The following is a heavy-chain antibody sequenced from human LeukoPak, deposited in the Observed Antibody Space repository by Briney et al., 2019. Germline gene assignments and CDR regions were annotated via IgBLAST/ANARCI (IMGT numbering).Heavy chain of an antibody. CDR3: AKGTGVGQTTFDY. J-gene: IGHJ4*02. CDR2: IRYDGSNK. D-gene: IGHD1-1*01. Sequence: GGSLRLSCAASGFTFSSYGMHWVRQAPGKGLEWAAFIRYDGSNKYYADSVKGRFTISRDNSKNTLYLQMNSLRAEDTAVYYCAKGTGVGQTTFDYWGQGTLVTVSS. CDR1: GFTFSSYG. V-gene: IGHV3-30*02.